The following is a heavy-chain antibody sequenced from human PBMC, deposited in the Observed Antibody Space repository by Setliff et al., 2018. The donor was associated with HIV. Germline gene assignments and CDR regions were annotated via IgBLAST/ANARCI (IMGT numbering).Heavy chain of an antibody. CDR1: GGSISSNNYC. Sequence: SETLSLTCTVSGGSISSNNYCWGWIRQSPGKGLEWFGSIYYSGNAYFNPSLKSRLTIAMDTSKNQFSLKLNSVTAADTAVYYCARGSCRTISWTLWVGDEAFDIWGQGTMVTVSS. J-gene: IGHJ3*02. V-gene: IGHV4-39*07. D-gene: IGHD2-2*01. CDR3: ARGSCRTISWTLWVGDEAFDI. CDR2: IYYSGNA.